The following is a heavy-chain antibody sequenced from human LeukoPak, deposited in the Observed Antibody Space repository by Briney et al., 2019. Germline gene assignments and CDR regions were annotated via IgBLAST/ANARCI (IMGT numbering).Heavy chain of an antibody. J-gene: IGHJ4*02. CDR3: ATDNSYGSGSYYT. D-gene: IGHD3-10*01. V-gene: IGHV4-59*01. CDR2: VDNSGGT. CDR1: GGSINNYH. Sequence: SETLSLTCTVSGGSINNYHWSWIRQPPGKGLEWIGSVDNSGGTKYGPSLKSRVTISVDTSKNQFSLKLSSVTAADTAVYYCATDNSYGSGSYYTWGQGTLVTVSS.